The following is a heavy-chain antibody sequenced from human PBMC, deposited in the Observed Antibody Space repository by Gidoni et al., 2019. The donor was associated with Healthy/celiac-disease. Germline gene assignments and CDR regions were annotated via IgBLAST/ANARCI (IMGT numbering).Heavy chain of an antibody. V-gene: IGHV1-69*06. CDR1: GRTFSSYA. CDR3: ARGDIVVVPAATLYYDGMDV. J-gene: IGHJ6*02. Sequence: PGSSVNVSCKASGRTFSSYAISWVRQAPGQWLGWMGGIIPIFGTANYAQKFQGRVTITADKSTTAAYMQVSSLRSEDTAVYYCARGDIVVVPAATLYYDGMDVWGQGNTVNVSS. D-gene: IGHD2-2*01. CDR2: IIPIFGTA.